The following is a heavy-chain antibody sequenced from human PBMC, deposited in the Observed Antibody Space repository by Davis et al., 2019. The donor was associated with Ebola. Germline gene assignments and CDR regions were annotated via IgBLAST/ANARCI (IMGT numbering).Heavy chain of an antibody. CDR1: GGSISSYY. V-gene: IGHV4-59*08. D-gene: IGHD2-21*02. J-gene: IGHJ3*02. Sequence: SETLSLTCTVSGGSISSYYWSWIRQPPGKGLEWIGEINHSGSTNYNPSLKSRVTISVDTSKNQFSLKLSSVTAADTAVYYCARLGVTPGGDAFDIWGQGTMVTVSS. CDR2: INHSGST. CDR3: ARLGVTPGGDAFDI.